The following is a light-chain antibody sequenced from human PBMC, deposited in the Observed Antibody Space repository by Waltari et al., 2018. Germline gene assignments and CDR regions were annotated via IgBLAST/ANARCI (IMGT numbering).Light chain of an antibody. Sequence: QSALTQPASVSGSPGQSITISCTGTSSDVGGYNYLSWYQHQPGKAPKLIIYEVSNRPSGVSNRFSGSKSGNTASLTISWLQAEDEGDYYCTSYTSSSISHVLFGGGTKLSVL. CDR1: SSDVGGYNY. V-gene: IGLV2-14*01. CDR3: TSYTSSSISHVL. CDR2: EVS. J-gene: IGLJ2*01.